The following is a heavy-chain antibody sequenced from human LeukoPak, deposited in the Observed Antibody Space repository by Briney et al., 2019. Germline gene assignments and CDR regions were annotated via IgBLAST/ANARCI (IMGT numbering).Heavy chain of an antibody. Sequence: QTGGSLRLSCAASGFTFSSYAMSWVRQAPGKGLEWVSAISGSGGSTYYADSVKGRFTISRDNSKNTLYLQMNSLRAEDTAVYYCAKVELGIVGGGDAFDIWGQGTMVTVSS. J-gene: IGHJ3*02. V-gene: IGHV3-23*01. CDR1: GFTFSSYA. D-gene: IGHD7-27*01. CDR2: ISGSGGST. CDR3: AKVELGIVGGGDAFDI.